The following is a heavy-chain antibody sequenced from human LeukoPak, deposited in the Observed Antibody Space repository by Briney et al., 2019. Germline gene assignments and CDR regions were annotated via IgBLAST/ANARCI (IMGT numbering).Heavy chain of an antibody. J-gene: IGHJ4*02. CDR2: ISGSGGST. V-gene: IGHV3-23*01. CDR3: AKFEINYYGSGSYYNG. D-gene: IGHD3-10*01. Sequence: GGSLRLSCAASGLTFSSYAMSWVRQAPGKGLEWVSAISGSGGSTYYADSVKGRFTISRDNSKNTLYLQMNSLRAEDTAVYYCAKFEINYYGSGSYYNGWGQGTLVTVSS. CDR1: GLTFSSYA.